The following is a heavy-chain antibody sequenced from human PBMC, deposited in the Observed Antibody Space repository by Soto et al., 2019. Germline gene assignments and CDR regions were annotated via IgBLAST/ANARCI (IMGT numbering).Heavy chain of an antibody. Sequence: QVQLVESGGGVVQPGRSLRLSCAASGFTFSNYGMHWVRQAPGKGLEWVAVISYDGSKKYYADSVKGRFTISRDNSKNTLFLQMNSLRAEDTAVYYCAKVELYWVQGTLVTVSS. CDR3: AKVELY. J-gene: IGHJ4*02. D-gene: IGHD1-1*01. CDR2: ISYDGSKK. CDR1: GFTFSNYG. V-gene: IGHV3-30*18.